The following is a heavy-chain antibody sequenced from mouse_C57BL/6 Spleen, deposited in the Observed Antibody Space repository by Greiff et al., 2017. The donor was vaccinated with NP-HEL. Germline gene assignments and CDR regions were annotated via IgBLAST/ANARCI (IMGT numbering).Heavy chain of an antibody. CDR3: ARQPSVGTTVVADY. V-gene: IGHV5-6*01. J-gene: IGHJ2*01. CDR1: GFTFSSYG. Sequence: EVQLVESGGDLVKPGGSLKLSCAASGFTFSSYGMSWVRQTPDKRLEWVATISSGGSYTYYPDSVKGRFTISRDNAKNTLYLQMSSLKSEDTAMYYCARQPSVGTTVVADYWGQGTTLTVSS. CDR2: ISSGGSYT. D-gene: IGHD1-1*01.